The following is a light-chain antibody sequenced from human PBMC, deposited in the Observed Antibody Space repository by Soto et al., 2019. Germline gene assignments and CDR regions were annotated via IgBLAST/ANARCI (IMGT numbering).Light chain of an antibody. CDR2: DAS. Sequence: EFVLTQSPATLSLSPGERATLSCRASQGISNYLAWYQQKPGQAPRLLIYDASNSATGIPARFSGSGSGTDFTLTISSLEPEDSAVYYCQQRINWPPTFGPGTKVDIK. CDR3: QQRINWPPT. J-gene: IGKJ3*01. CDR1: QGISNY. V-gene: IGKV3-11*01.